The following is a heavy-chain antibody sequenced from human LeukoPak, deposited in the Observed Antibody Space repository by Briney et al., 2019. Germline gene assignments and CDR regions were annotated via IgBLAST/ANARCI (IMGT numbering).Heavy chain of an antibody. CDR3: ARLPSDYGGNWFDP. J-gene: IGHJ5*02. CDR2: MYYSGST. CDR1: GGSMSSSNYY. D-gene: IGHD4-23*01. Sequence: SETLSLTCTVSGGSMSSSNYYWGWIRQPPGKGLEWIGSMYYSGSTNYNPSLKSRVTISEDKSKNQFSLKLSSVTAADTAVYYCARLPSDYGGNWFDPWGQGTLVTVSS. V-gene: IGHV4-39*01.